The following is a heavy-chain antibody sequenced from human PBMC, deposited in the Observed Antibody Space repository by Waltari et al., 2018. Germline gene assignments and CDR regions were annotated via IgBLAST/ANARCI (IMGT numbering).Heavy chain of an antibody. J-gene: IGHJ4*02. CDR2: IKTDGREE. CDR3: ARDGDRNYDY. Sequence: EVQLVESGGGLVQPGGSLRLSCSTSGFTFSEYWMTWVRQAPGKGLEVVGNIKTDGREEYYTDSVKGRFIISRDNAKNSLFLQMDSLRVEDTAVYYCARDGDRNYDYWGQGTLVTVSS. CDR1: GFTFSEYW. D-gene: IGHD1-7*01. V-gene: IGHV3-7*01.